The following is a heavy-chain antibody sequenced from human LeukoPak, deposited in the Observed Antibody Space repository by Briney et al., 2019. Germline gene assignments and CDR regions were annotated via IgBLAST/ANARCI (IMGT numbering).Heavy chain of an antibody. CDR1: GFTFSNYG. D-gene: IGHD3-22*01. CDR3: AKVISSGYYYDS. Sequence: GGSLRLSCAASGFTFSNYGMNWVRQAPGKGLFWVSAITGGGDSTYYSDSVEDRFAISRDNSKNTLFLQMNSLRAEDTALYYCAKVISSGYYYDSWGQGTLVTVSA. J-gene: IGHJ4*02. CDR2: ITGGGDST. V-gene: IGHV3-23*01.